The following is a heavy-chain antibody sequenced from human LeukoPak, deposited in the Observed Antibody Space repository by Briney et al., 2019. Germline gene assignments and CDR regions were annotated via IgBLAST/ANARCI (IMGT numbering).Heavy chain of an antibody. CDR3: AKNISPGGGWTAYWFDP. J-gene: IGHJ5*02. D-gene: IGHD6-19*01. CDR2: ISYDGSNK. V-gene: IGHV3-30*18. CDR1: GFTFSSYG. Sequence: PGGSLRLSCAASGFTFSSYGMHWVRQAPGKGLEWVAVISYDGSNKYYADSVKGRFTISRDNSENTLYLQMNSLRAEDTAVYYCAKNISPGGGWTAYWFDPWGQGTLVTVSS.